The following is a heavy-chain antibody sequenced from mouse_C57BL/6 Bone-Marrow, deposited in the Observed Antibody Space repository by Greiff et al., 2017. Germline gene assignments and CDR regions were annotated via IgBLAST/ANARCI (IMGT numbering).Heavy chain of an antibody. D-gene: IGHD2-2*01. J-gene: IGHJ2*01. V-gene: IGHV5-12*01. CDR3: ARRSTRVTLGG. CDR2: ISTGGGST. Sequence: EVKVVESGGGLVQPGGSLKLSCAASGFTFSDYYMYWVRQTPEKRLEWVADISTGGGSTYYPDTVKGRVTISRDIANNTLYLQMSRLKSEDTAVYYCARRSTRVTLGGWGKGTTLTVAT. CDR1: GFTFSDYY.